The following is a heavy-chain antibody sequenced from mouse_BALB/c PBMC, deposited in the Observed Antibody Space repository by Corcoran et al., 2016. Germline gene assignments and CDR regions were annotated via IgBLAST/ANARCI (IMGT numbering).Heavy chain of an antibody. J-gene: IGHJ4*01. Sequence: EVQLQQSGPELVKPGASVKMSCKASGYTFTSYVMHWVKQKPGQGLEWIGYINPYNDGTKYNEKFKGKATLTSDKSSSTAYMELSSLTSEDSADYYCARLYPGIAMDYWGQGTSVTVSS. CDR1: GYTFTSYV. CDR2: INPYNDGT. CDR3: ARLYPGIAMDY. V-gene: IGHV1S136*01.